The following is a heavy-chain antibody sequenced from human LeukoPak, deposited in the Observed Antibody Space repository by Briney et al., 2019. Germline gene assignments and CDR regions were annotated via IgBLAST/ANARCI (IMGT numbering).Heavy chain of an antibody. CDR2: ISYDGTNK. J-gene: IGHJ4*02. V-gene: IGHV3-30*18. CDR3: VKDPQRYSGSYSYYFDY. Sequence: GGSLRLSCAASRFTFSNYAMHWVRQAPGKGLEWVAVISYDGTNKYYADSVKGRYTISRDNSKNMLYLQMSSLRAEDTAVYYCVKDPQRYSGSYSYYFDYWGQGTLVTVSS. CDR1: RFTFSNYA. D-gene: IGHD1-26*01.